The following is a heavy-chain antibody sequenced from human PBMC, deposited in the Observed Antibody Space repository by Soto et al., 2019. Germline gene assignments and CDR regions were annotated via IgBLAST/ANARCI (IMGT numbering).Heavy chain of an antibody. Sequence: PWETLSLTSAVYGGSFSGYYWSWIRQPPGKGLEWIGEINHSGSTNYNPSLKSRVTISVDTSKNQFSLKLSSVTAADTAVYYCATGYCCSRSGYYYYYMSVCARRTTVPVSS. CDR3: ATGYCCSRSGYYYYYMSV. V-gene: IGHV4-34*01. CDR2: INHSGST. J-gene: IGHJ6*03. D-gene: IGHD2-2*01. CDR1: GGSFSGYY.